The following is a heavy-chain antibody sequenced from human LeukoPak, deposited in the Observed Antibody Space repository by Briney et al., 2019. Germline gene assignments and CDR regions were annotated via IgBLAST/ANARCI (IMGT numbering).Heavy chain of an antibody. V-gene: IGHV3-48*02. D-gene: IGHD5-12*01. CDR1: GFTSSSIS. J-gene: IGHJ4*02. CDR3: ARDLRGYDG. Sequence: GGSRNSSCPPPGFTSSSISMNGARRPQGRGLEWVSYISSSSSTIYYADSVKGRFTISRDNAKNSLYLQMNSLRDEDTAVYYCARDLRGYDGWGQGTLVTVSS. CDR2: ISSSSSTI.